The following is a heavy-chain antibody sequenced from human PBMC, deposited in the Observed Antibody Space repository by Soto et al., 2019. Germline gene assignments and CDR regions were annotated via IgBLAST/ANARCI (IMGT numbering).Heavy chain of an antibody. CDR1: GGSISSGGYY. Sequence: SETLSLTCTVSGGSISSGGYYWSWIRQHPGKGLEWIGYIYYSGSTYYNPSLKSRVTISVDTSKNQFSLKLSSVTAADTAVYYCARDTGSSSSYYYHGMDVWGQGTTVTVSS. CDR3: ARDTGSSSSYYYHGMDV. V-gene: IGHV4-31*03. J-gene: IGHJ6*02. D-gene: IGHD6-6*01. CDR2: IYYSGST.